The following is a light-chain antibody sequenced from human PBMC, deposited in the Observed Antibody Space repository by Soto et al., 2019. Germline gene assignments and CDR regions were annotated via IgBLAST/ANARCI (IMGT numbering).Light chain of an antibody. J-gene: IGLJ2*01. CDR1: SSDVGSYNR. CDR3: SSYTGSGTLGI. CDR2: EVS. Sequence: QSVLTQPPSVSGSPGQSVTISCTGTSSDVGSYNRVSWYQQPPGTAPKLMIYEVSNRPSGVPDRFSGSKSGNMASLTISGLQAEDEADYYCSSYTGSGTLGIFGGGTKVTVL. V-gene: IGLV2-18*02.